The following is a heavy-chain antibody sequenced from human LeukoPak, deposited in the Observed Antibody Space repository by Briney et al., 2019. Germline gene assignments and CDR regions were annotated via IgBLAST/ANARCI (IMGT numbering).Heavy chain of an antibody. V-gene: IGHV4-31*03. D-gene: IGHD3-16*01. CDR2: IFYSGST. CDR1: GGSISSGGYY. CDR3: ARAMIKGEYYFDY. Sequence: SETLSLTCTVSGGSISSGGYYWSWIRQHPGKGLEWIGYIFYSGSTYYNPSLKSRVTISVDTSKNQFSLKLSSVTAADTAVYYCARAMIKGEYYFDYRGQGTLVTVSS. J-gene: IGHJ4*02.